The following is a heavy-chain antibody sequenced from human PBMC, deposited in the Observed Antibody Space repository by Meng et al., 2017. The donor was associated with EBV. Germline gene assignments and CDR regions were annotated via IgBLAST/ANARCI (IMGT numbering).Heavy chain of an antibody. CDR1: GFTFRNYA. CDR3: ARGVEENGSHYPFDS. CDR2: INTYSGKA. Sequence: VQLVQSGSEWKRPGASVKVSCTSTGFTFRNYAINWMRQVPGQGLEWMGWINTYSGKATFAQGFTGRFVFSLDTPVTTAHLQISGLKTEDSAVYYCARGVEENGSHYPFDSWGQGTLVTVSS. J-gene: IGHJ4*02. V-gene: IGHV7-4-1*02. D-gene: IGHD1-1*01.